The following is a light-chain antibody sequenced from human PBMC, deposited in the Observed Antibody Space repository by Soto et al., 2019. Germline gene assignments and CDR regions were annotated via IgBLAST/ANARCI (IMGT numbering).Light chain of an antibody. Sequence: DLQMTQSPSTLSASVGDRVTITCRASQSISSWLAWYQQKPGKAPKLLIYKASSLESGVPSRFSGSGSGTEFPLTISSLQPDDFATYCCQQYNSYPWTFGQGTKVEIK. J-gene: IGKJ1*01. CDR2: KAS. CDR1: QSISSW. CDR3: QQYNSYPWT. V-gene: IGKV1-5*03.